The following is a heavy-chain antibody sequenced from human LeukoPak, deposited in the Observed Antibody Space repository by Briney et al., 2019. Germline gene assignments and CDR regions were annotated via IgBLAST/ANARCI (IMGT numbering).Heavy chain of an antibody. CDR2: IYYSGST. J-gene: IGHJ5*02. CDR3: ARGREIFVVVPAARPFDP. D-gene: IGHD2-2*02. V-gene: IGHV4-59*12. CDR1: GGSISRYY. Sequence: SETLSLTCTVSGGSISRYYWSWIRQPPGKGLEWIGYIYYSGSTNYNPSLKSRVTISVDTSKNQFSLKLSSVTAADTAVYYCARGREIFVVVPAARPFDPWGQGTLVTVSS.